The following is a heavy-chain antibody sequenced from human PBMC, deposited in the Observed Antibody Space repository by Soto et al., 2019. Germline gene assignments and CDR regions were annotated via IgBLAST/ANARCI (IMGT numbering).Heavy chain of an antibody. CDR3: TRDPSWGAFDI. CDR1: GCSSSDYW. Sequence: ELQLVQSGGGLAQPGGSLRLSCIASGCSSSDYWMAWIRQVPGKGLELVAAINGDGSDRGYLESVEGRFTISRDNANNSVFLHLNTLTAEDTAVYFCTRDPSWGAFDIWGQGTMVTVSS. J-gene: IGHJ3*02. D-gene: IGHD7-27*01. V-gene: IGHV3-7*01. CDR2: INGDGSDR.